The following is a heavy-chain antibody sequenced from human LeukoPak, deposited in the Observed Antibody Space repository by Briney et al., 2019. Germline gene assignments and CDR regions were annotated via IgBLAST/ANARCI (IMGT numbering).Heavy chain of an antibody. Sequence: PGGSLRLSCAASGFSFDDYTMHWVRQAPGKGLEWVSLINWDGGSTYYADSVKGRFTISRDNSKNSLYLQMNSLRTEDTALYYCARGGEWLRLDAFDIWGQGTMVTVSS. CDR2: INWDGGST. CDR3: ARGGEWLRLDAFDI. CDR1: GFSFDDYT. V-gene: IGHV3-43*01. J-gene: IGHJ3*02. D-gene: IGHD5-12*01.